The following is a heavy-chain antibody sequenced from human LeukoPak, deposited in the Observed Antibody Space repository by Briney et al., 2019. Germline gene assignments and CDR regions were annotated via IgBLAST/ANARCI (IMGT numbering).Heavy chain of an antibody. CDR1: GGSISSGGYY. D-gene: IGHD3-22*01. V-gene: IGHV4-31*03. CDR2: IYYSGST. Sequence: SETLSLTCTVSGGSISSGGYYWSWIRQHPGKVLEWIGYIYYSGSTYYNPSLKSRVTISVDTSKNQFSLKLSSVTAADTAVYYCARATYYYDSSGYLAQTWFDPWGQGTLVTVSS. J-gene: IGHJ5*02. CDR3: ARATYYYDSSGYLAQTWFDP.